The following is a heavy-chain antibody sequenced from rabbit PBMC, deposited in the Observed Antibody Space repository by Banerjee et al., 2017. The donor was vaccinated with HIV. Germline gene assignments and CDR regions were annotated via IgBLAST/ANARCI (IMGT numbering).Heavy chain of an antibody. CDR3: ARDRYAGGAAGGYGFNL. D-gene: IGHD4-2*01. V-gene: IGHV1S45*01. Sequence: QEQLVEYGGDLVQPEGSLALTCKASGFTISSGYWMCWVRQAPGEGLEWIACIGTGGGGTYYASWAKGRFTISKTSSTTVTLQMTSLTAADTATYFCARDRYAGGAAGGYGFNLGGPGTLVTVS. CDR2: IGTGGGGT. J-gene: IGHJ4*01. CDR1: GFTISSGYW.